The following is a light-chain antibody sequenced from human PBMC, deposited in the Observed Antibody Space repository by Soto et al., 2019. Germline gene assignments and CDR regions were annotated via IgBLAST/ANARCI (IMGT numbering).Light chain of an antibody. Sequence: SVLTQSPSASGTPGQRVTISCSGGNSNIGRNPVNWYQKFPGTAPKLLISTNSHRPASVPDRFSGSKSGTSASLAISGLRSEDEADYYCAAWDDNVYVFGTGTKLTVL. J-gene: IGLJ1*01. CDR3: AAWDDNVYV. V-gene: IGLV1-44*01. CDR2: TNS. CDR1: NSNIGRNP.